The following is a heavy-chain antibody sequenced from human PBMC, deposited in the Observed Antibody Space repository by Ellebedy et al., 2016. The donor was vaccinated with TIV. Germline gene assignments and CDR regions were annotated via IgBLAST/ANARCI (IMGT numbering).Heavy chain of an antibody. CDR2: IIPILGIA. D-gene: IGHD6-13*01. CDR1: GGTFSSYA. J-gene: IGHJ4*02. V-gene: IGHV1-69*04. Sequence: AASVKVSCKASGGTFSSYAISWVRQAPGQGLEWMGRIIPILGIAIYAQKFQGRVTITADKSTSTAYMELSSLRSEDTAVYYCARDRIAAAEYVEWAFDYWGQGTLVTVSS. CDR3: ARDRIAAAEYVEWAFDY.